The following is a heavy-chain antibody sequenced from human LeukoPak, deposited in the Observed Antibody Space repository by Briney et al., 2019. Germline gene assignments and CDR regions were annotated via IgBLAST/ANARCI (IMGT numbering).Heavy chain of an antibody. CDR3: AGDRRYCSGGSCRRSNYFDY. CDR1: GFTFSSYA. D-gene: IGHD2-15*01. CDR2: ISYDGSNK. Sequence: PGRSLRLSCAASGFTFSSYAMHWVRQAPGKGLEWVAVISYDGSNKYYADSVKGRFTISRDNSKNTLYLQMNSLRAEDTAVYYCAGDRRYCSGGSCRRSNYFDYWGQGTLVTVSS. V-gene: IGHV3-30-3*01. J-gene: IGHJ4*02.